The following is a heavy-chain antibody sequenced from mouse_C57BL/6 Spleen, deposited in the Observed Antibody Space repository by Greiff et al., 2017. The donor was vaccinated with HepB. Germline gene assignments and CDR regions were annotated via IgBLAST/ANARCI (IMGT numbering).Heavy chain of an antibody. V-gene: IGHV1-82*01. D-gene: IGHD1-1*01. CDR1: GYAFSSSW. CDR3: ARSYYGSSQYYYAMDY. Sequence: QVQLQQSGPELVKPGASVKISCKASGYAFSSSWMNWVKQRPGKGLEWIGRIYPGDGDTNYNGKFKGKATLTADKSSSTAYMQLSSLTSEDSAVYFCARSYYGSSQYYYAMDYWGQGTSVTVSS. J-gene: IGHJ4*01. CDR2: IYPGDGDT.